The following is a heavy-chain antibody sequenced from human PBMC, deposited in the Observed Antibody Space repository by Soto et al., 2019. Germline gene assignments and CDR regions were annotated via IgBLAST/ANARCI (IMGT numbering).Heavy chain of an antibody. CDR3: AKDWPGTSSVTSDY. V-gene: IGHV3-23*01. CDR1: GFDFSSYA. D-gene: IGHD4-17*01. J-gene: IGHJ4*02. Sequence: DVYLLESGGTLVQPGGSLRLSCAASGFDFSSYAMTWVRQAAGKGLEWVSGITYTGDTTYHADSVKGRFTISRDNYRNTLYLQMNSLRADDTAMYFCAKDWPGTSSVTSDYWGQGTLVTVSS. CDR2: ITYTGDTT.